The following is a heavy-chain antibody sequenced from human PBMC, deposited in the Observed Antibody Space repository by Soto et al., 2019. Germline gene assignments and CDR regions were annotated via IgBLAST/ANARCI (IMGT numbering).Heavy chain of an antibody. CDR1: GDSISSDKW. CDR3: ARGERQQQRDY. Sequence: SETLSLTCAVSGDSISSDKWWSWVRQPPGKGLEWIGEIHHSGNSNYNPSLKSRVIISVDKSKNQFSLNLSSVTDADTAVYYCARGERQQQRDYWGQGTLVT. V-gene: IGHV4-4*02. D-gene: IGHD6-25*01. CDR2: IHHSGNS. J-gene: IGHJ4*02.